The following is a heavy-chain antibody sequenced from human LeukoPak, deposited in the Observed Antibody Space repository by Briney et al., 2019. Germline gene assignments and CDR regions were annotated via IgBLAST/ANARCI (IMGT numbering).Heavy chain of an antibody. CDR1: GFTFDDYA. CDR3: ARSRYSSSPAPDY. CDR2: ISWDGGST. V-gene: IGHV3-43D*03. D-gene: IGHD6-6*01. J-gene: IGHJ4*02. Sequence: GGSLRLSCAASGFTFDDYAMHWVRQAPGKGLEWVSLISWDGGSTYYADSVKGRFTISRDNSKNSLYLQMNSLRAEDTAMYYCARSRYSSSPAPDYWGQGTLVTVSS.